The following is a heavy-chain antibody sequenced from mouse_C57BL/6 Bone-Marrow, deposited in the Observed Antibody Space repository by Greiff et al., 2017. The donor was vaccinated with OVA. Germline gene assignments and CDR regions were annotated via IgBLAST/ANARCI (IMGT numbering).Heavy chain of an antibody. CDR1: GYTFTDYY. Sequence: VQLQQSGPELVKPGASVKISCKASGYTFTDYYMNWVKQSHGKSLEWIGDINPNNGGTSYNQKFKGKATLTVDKSYSTAYMELRSLTSKDSAVYYCAREGITTVVEDYFDYWGQGTTLTVSS. CDR3: AREGITTVVEDYFDY. J-gene: IGHJ2*01. V-gene: IGHV1-26*01. D-gene: IGHD1-1*01. CDR2: INPNNGGT.